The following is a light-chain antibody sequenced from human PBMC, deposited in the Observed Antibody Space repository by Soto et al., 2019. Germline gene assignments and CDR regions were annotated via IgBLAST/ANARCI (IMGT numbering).Light chain of an antibody. J-gene: IGLJ1*01. Sequence: QSVLTQPPSVSGAPGQRVTISCTGSSSNIGAGYDVHWYQQLPGTAPKLLIYGNSNRPSGVPDRFSGSKSGTSASLAITGLQAEDGADYYCQSYDSSLSGSEVFGTGTKVTVL. V-gene: IGLV1-40*01. CDR2: GNS. CDR3: QSYDSSLSGSEV. CDR1: SSNIGAGYD.